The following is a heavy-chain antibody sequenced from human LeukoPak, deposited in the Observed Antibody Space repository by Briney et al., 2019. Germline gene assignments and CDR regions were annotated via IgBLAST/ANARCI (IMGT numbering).Heavy chain of an antibody. Sequence: AGGSLRLSCAASGFTFSGYWMSWVRQAPGKGLDWVANINQGGSEQYYVDSVRGRFTISRDNAKNSLSLQMNSLRAEDTAVYYCARVYCDGGSCSSYFDYWGQGTLVTVSS. CDR3: ARVYCDGGSCSSYFDY. D-gene: IGHD2-15*01. V-gene: IGHV3-7*04. J-gene: IGHJ4*02. CDR1: GFTFSGYW. CDR2: INQGGSEQ.